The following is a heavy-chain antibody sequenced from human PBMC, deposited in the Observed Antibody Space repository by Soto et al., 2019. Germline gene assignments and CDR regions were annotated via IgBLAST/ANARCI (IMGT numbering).Heavy chain of an antibody. CDR3: ARVGGGDIVVVPAANFDY. CDR2: INAGNGNT. Sequence: GASVKVSCKASGYTFTSYAMHWVRQAPGQRLEWMGWINAGNGNTKYSQKFQGRVTITRDTSASTAYMELSSLRSEDTAVYYCARVGGGDIVVVPAANFDYWGQGTLVTVSS. V-gene: IGHV1-3*01. D-gene: IGHD2-2*01. CDR1: GYTFTSYA. J-gene: IGHJ4*02.